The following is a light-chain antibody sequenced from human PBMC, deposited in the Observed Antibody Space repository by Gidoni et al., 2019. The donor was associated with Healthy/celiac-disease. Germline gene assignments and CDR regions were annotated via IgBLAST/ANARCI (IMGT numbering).Light chain of an antibody. CDR3: PQT. CDR1: QSVSSN. V-gene: IGKV3-15*01. J-gene: IGKJ1*01. CDR2: CAS. Sequence: EIVMTQSPATLSVSPGERATLSCRASQSVSSNLAWYQQKPRQAPRHLIYCASTRATGIPPRFSGSGSGTEFTLTISSLQSEDFAVYYCPQTFXXXTKVEIK.